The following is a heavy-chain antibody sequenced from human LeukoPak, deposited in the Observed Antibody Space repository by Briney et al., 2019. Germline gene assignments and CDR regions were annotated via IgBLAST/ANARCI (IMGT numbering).Heavy chain of an antibody. V-gene: IGHV3-13*01. CDR1: GFTFSSYD. CDR3: ARDGGYYYGMDV. Sequence: TGGSLRLSCAASGFTFSSYDMHWVRHATGKGLEWVSAIGTAGDTYYPGSVKGRFTIPRENAKNSLYLQMNSLRAGDTAVYYCARDGGYYYGMDVWGQGTTVTVSS. J-gene: IGHJ6*02. CDR2: IGTAGDT.